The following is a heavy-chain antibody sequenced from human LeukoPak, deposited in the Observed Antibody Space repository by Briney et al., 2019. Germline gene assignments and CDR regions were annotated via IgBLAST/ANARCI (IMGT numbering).Heavy chain of an antibody. J-gene: IGHJ4*02. CDR3: ARPYGIVGATTPYFDY. Sequence: GGSLRLSCAASGFTFSSYALSWVRQAPGKGLEWVSAISGSGGSTYYADSVKGRFTISRDNSKNTLYLQMNSLRAEDTAVYYCARPYGIVGATTPYFDYWGQGTLVTVSS. V-gene: IGHV3-23*01. CDR1: GFTFSSYA. CDR2: ISGSGGST. D-gene: IGHD1-26*01.